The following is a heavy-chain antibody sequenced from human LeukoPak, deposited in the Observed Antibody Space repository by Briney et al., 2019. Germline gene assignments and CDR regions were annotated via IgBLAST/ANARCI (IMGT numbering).Heavy chain of an antibody. Sequence: GGSLRLSCAASGVTFSSYAMSWVRQAPGKGLEWVSAISGSGGSTYYADSVKGRFTISRDNSKNMLYLQMNSLRAEDTAVYYCAKIPLVQYGMDVWGQGTTVTVSS. V-gene: IGHV3-23*01. CDR1: GVTFSSYA. D-gene: IGHD2-2*02. J-gene: IGHJ6*02. CDR2: ISGSGGST. CDR3: AKIPLVQYGMDV.